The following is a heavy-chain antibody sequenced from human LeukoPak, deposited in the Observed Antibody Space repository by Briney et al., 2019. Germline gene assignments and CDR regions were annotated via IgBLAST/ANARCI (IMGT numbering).Heavy chain of an antibody. V-gene: IGHV1-2*02. CDR2: INPNSGGT. CDR3: TRWLYGSGIYRAFDY. Sequence: ASVKVSCKASGGTFSSYAISWVRQAPGQGLEWMGWINPNSGGTNYAQRFQGRVTLTRDTSISSAYLEMSRLTFDDTAVYYCTRWLYGSGIYRAFDYWGQGTLITVSS. J-gene: IGHJ4*02. CDR1: GGTFSSYA. D-gene: IGHD3-10*01.